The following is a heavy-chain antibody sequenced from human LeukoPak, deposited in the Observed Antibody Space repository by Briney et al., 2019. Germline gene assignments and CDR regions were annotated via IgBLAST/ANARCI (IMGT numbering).Heavy chain of an antibody. V-gene: IGHV4-38-2*02. CDR2: IYHSGST. J-gene: IGHJ4*02. CDR3: AKSQWVSLHFSCVF. CDR1: GYSFSSGYY. Sequence: SETLSLTCSVSGYSFSSGYYWGWIRQPPGKGLEWIGSIYHSGSTYYNPSLKSRVTISVDTSKNQFSLKLSSVTAADTAVYYCAKSQWVSLHFSCVFWGQGTLVTVSS. D-gene: IGHD5-24*01.